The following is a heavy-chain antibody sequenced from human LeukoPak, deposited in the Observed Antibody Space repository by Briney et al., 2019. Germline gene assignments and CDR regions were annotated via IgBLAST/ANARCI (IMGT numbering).Heavy chain of an antibody. CDR3: ASLGDWLSLEY. D-gene: IGHD3/OR15-3a*01. J-gene: IGHJ4*02. CDR1: GGSISSYY. V-gene: IGHV4-4*07. Sequence: TSETLSLTCTDSGGSISSYYWRWIRQPAGKGLEWIGRIYTSGSTNYNPSLKSRVTMSVDTSKNQFSLKPSSVTAADTAVYYCASLGDWLSLEYWGQGTLVTVSS. CDR2: IYTSGST.